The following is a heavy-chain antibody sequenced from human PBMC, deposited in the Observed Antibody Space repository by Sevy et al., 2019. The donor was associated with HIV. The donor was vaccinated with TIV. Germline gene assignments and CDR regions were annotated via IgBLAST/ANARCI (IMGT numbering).Heavy chain of an antibody. J-gene: IGHJ4*02. CDR2: VYHNGST. Sequence: SETLSLTCAVSGVSVSSDTYYWSWIRQPPGKGLEWIGYVYHNGSTNYSPSFNSRVTISVDTSKNQFSLRLFSVAAADTAVYYCARERYFFDKSGYYWDYWGQGALVTVSS. CDR3: ARERYFFDKSGYYWDY. CDR1: GVSVSSDTYY. D-gene: IGHD3-22*01. V-gene: IGHV4-61*01.